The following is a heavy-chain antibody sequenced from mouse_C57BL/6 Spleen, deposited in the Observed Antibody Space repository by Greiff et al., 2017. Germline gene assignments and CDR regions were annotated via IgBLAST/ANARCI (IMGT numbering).Heavy chain of an antibody. D-gene: IGHD4-1*01. V-gene: IGHV10-1*01. Sequence: EVKLMESGGGLVQPKGSLKLSCAASGFSFNTYAMNWVRQAPGKGLEWVARIRSKSNNYATYYADSVKDRFTISRDDSESMLYLQMNNLKTEDTAMYYCVRHGTAMDYWGQGTSVTVSS. CDR3: VRHGTAMDY. CDR1: GFSFNTYA. CDR2: IRSKSNNYAT. J-gene: IGHJ4*01.